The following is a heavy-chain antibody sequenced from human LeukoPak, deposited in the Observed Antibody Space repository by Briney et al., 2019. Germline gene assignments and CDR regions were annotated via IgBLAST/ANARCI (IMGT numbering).Heavy chain of an antibody. CDR2: INPSGGST. V-gene: IGHV1-46*01. CDR3: AREVRYNWNPRRDWYFDL. Sequence: EASVTVSCKASGYTFTSYYMHWVRQSPGQGLEWMRIINPSGGSTSYAQKFQGRVTMTRDTSTSTVYMELSSLRSEDTAVYYCAREVRYNWNPRRDWYFDLWGRGTLVTVSS. CDR1: GYTFTSYY. D-gene: IGHD1-20*01. J-gene: IGHJ2*01.